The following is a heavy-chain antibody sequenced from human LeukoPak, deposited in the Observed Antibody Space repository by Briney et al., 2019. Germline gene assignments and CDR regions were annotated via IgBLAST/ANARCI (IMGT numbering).Heavy chain of an antibody. CDR1: GFTFSSYW. J-gene: IGHJ4*02. V-gene: IGHV3-23*01. CDR2: ISGRGRGGST. CDR3: AKVGIDGSGPFDH. Sequence: GGSLRLSCAASGFTFSSYWMSWVRQAPGKGLEWVSAISGRGRGGSTYYADSVKGRFTISRDNSKNTLYLQMNSLRAEDTAVYYCAKVGIDGSGPFDHWGQGTLVTVSS. D-gene: IGHD3-10*01.